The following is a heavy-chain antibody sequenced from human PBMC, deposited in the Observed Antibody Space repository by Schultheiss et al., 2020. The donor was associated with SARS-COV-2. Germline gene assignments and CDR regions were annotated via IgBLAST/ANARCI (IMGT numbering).Heavy chain of an antibody. J-gene: IGHJ5*02. Sequence: GGSLRLSCAASGFTFSSYSMNWVRQAPGKGLEWVSYISSSSSTIYYADSVKGRFTISRDNAKNSLYLQMNSLRDEETAVYYCARDGDVYYDFWSGYPNWFDPWGLGTVVTVSS. V-gene: IGHV3-48*02. CDR1: GFTFSSYS. CDR2: ISSSSSTI. D-gene: IGHD3-3*01. CDR3: ARDGDVYYDFWSGYPNWFDP.